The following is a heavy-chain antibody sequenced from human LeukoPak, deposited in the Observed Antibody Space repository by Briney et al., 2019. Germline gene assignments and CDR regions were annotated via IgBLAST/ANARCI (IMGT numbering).Heavy chain of an antibody. CDR3: ARDDYYGSGSYWGAFDI. Sequence: PGGSLRLSCAASGFTFSSFSMNWVRQAPGKGLEWVSSISSSSSYIYYADPVKGRFTISRDNAKNSLYLQMNSLRAEDTAMYYCARDDYYGSGSYWGAFDIWGQGTMVTVSS. D-gene: IGHD3-10*01. CDR2: ISSSSSYI. V-gene: IGHV3-21*01. J-gene: IGHJ3*02. CDR1: GFTFSSFS.